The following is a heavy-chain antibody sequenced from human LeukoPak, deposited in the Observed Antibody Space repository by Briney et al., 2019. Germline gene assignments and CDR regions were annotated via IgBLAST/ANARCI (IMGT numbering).Heavy chain of an antibody. CDR3: ARVYGSYHAFDT. J-gene: IGHJ3*02. D-gene: IGHD1-26*01. CDR1: GYIFTGYY. V-gene: IGHV1-2*02. CDR2: INPNSGGT. Sequence: GASVKVSCKASGYIFTGYYMHWVRQAPGQGLEWMGWINPNSGGTNYAQKFQGRVTMTRDTSISTAYMELSRLRSGDTAVYYCARVYGSYHAFDTWGQGTMVTVSS.